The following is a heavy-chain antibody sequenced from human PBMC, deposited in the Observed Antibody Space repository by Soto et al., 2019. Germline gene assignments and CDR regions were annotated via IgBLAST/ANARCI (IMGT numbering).Heavy chain of an antibody. J-gene: IGHJ4*02. CDR2: MNPNSGNT. V-gene: IGHV1-8*01. CDR3: ARDGRNVGYFDY. CDR1: GYTFTSYD. D-gene: IGHD1-1*01. Sequence: GASVKVSCKASGYTFTSYDINWVRQATGQGLEWMGWMNPNSGNTGYAQKFQGRVTMTRNTSISTAYMELSSLRSEDTAVYYCARDGRNVGYFDYWGQGTVVTVSS.